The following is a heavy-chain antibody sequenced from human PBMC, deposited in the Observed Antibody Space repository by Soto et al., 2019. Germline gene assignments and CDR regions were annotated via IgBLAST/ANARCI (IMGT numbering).Heavy chain of an antibody. CDR3: ASYREYSSGWYY. J-gene: IGHJ4*02. CDR1: GYTFTSYG. V-gene: IGHV1-8*02. D-gene: IGHD6-19*01. Sequence: ASVKVSCKASGYTFTSYGISWVRQAPGQGLEWMGWMNPNNGNTGYAQKFQGRVTMTRNTSISTAYMELSSLRSEDTAVYYCASYREYSSGWYYWGQGTLVTVSS. CDR2: MNPNNGNT.